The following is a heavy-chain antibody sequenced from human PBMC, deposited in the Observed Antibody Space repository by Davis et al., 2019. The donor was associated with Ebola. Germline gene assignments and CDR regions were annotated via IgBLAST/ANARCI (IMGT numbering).Heavy chain of an antibody. V-gene: IGHV1-46*01. D-gene: IGHD6-6*01. Sequence: AASVKVSCKASGYTFTSYGISWVRQAPGQGLEWMGIINPSGGSTSYAQKFQGRVTMTRDTSTSTVYMELSSLRSEDTAVYYCARQGIAARLFDYWGQGTLVTVSS. J-gene: IGHJ4*02. CDR1: GYTFTSYG. CDR2: INPSGGST. CDR3: ARQGIAARLFDY.